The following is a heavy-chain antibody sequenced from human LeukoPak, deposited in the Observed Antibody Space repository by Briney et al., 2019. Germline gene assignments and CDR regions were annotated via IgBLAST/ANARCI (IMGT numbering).Heavy chain of an antibody. J-gene: IGHJ4*02. D-gene: IGHD2-2*01. V-gene: IGHV4-39*01. CDR2: VYYSGDS. Sequence: SETLSLTFHVSGGSISNCGYFWGWVRQPPGKGLEWTGSVYYSGDSYKNPSLQSRLTVSIDTSRNQFSLQLSSVTAADRAGYFFARHDLQRFDFWGPGIFVIVSS. CDR1: GGSISNCGYF. CDR3: ARHDLQRFDF.